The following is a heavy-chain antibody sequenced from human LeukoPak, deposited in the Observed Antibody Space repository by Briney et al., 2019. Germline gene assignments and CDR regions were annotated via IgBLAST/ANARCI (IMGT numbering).Heavy chain of an antibody. CDR3: TRRYNYDSSGYYYVRDAFDI. CDR2: ISGSGGST. Sequence: GGSLRLSCAASGFTFSSYGMSWVRQAPGKGLEWVSAISGSGGSTYYADSVKGRFTISRDNSKNTLYLQMNSLKTEDTAVYYCTRRYNYDSSGYYYVRDAFDIWGQGTMVTVSS. J-gene: IGHJ3*02. CDR1: GFTFSSYG. V-gene: IGHV3-23*01. D-gene: IGHD3-22*01.